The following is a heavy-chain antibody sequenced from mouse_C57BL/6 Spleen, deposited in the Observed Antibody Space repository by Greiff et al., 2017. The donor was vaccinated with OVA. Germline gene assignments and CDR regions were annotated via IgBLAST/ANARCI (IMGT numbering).Heavy chain of an antibody. V-gene: IGHV5-4*01. CDR1: GFTFSSYA. J-gene: IGHJ4*01. Sequence: EVQGVESGGGLVKPGGSLKLSCAASGFTFSSYALSWVRQTPEKRLEWVATISDGGSYTYYPDNVKGRFTISRDNAKNNLYLQMSHLKSEDTAMYYCARDGGGNWNYAMDYWGQGTSVTVSS. D-gene: IGHD2-1*01. CDR3: ARDGGGNWNYAMDY. CDR2: ISDGGSYT.